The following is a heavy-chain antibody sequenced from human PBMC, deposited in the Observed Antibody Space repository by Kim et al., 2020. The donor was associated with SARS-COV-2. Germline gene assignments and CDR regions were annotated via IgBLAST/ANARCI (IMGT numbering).Heavy chain of an antibody. Sequence: GGSLRLSCAASGFTFSSYAMHWVRQAPGKGLEWVAVISYDGSNKYYADSVKGRFTISRDNSKNTLYLQMNSLRAEDTAVYYCARGGPVAAGSYYYYYYGMDVWGQGTTVTVSS. D-gene: IGHD6-19*01. J-gene: IGHJ6*02. V-gene: IGHV3-30*04. CDR2: ISYDGSNK. CDR3: ARGGPVAAGSYYYYYYGMDV. CDR1: GFTFSSYA.